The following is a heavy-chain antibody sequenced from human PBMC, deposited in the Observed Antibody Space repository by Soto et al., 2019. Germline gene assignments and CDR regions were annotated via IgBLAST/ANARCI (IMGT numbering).Heavy chain of an antibody. CDR1: GFTFSSYA. D-gene: IGHD2-15*01. CDR2: ISGSAATT. CDR3: ARGPRYCSGYSCDYYMDV. Sequence: EVQLLESGGGLVQPGGSLRLSCAASGFTFSSYAMSWVRQAPGKGLEWVSAISGSAATTFYADSVKGRFTVSRDNSKNTLYLQMNSLRAEPTAVYYCARGPRYCSGYSCDYYMDVWGKGTTVTVSS. J-gene: IGHJ6*03. V-gene: IGHV3-23*01.